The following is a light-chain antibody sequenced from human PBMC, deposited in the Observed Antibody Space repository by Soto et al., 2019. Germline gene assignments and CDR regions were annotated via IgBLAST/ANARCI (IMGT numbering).Light chain of an antibody. CDR1: QSVSGN. J-gene: IGKJ5*01. Sequence: EIVMTQSPATLSVSPGERATLSCRASQSVSGNLAWYQQKPGQAPRLLIYGASTRATGIPARFSGSGSGTAFTLTISSLQSEDFPFYYCQQYTNWPPLTFGQGTRLEMK. CDR3: QQYTNWPPLT. CDR2: GAS. V-gene: IGKV3-15*01.